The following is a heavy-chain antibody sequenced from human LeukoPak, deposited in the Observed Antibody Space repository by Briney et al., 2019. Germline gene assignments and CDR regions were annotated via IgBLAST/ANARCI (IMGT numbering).Heavy chain of an antibody. CDR1: GGSFSGYY. CDR3: ARGGLSHYDPYGHHYFDY. V-gene: IGHV4-34*01. CDR2: INHSGST. D-gene: IGHD3-22*01. Sequence: SETLSLTCAVYGGSFSGYYWSWIRQPPGKGLEWIGEINHSGSTNYNPSLKSRVTISVDTSKNQFSLKLSSVTAADTAVYYCARGGLSHYDPYGHHYFDYWGQETLVTVSS. J-gene: IGHJ4*02.